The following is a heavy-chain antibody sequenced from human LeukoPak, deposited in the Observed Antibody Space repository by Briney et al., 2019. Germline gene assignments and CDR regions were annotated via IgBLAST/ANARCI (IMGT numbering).Heavy chain of an antibody. J-gene: IGHJ5*02. V-gene: IGHV3-53*01. CDR1: GFAVNSKD. CDR2: LYSGGRT. D-gene: IGHD7-27*01. Sequence: GGSLRLSCAASGFAVNSKDMSWVRQAPGKGLEWISVLYSGGRTYYADSVKGRFTISRDNSKNTLYLQMNSLRAEDTAVYYCTRNWGSDNWFDPWGQGTLVTVSS. CDR3: TRNWGSDNWFDP.